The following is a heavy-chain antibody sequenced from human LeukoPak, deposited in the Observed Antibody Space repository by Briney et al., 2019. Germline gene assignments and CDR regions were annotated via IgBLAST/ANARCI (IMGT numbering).Heavy chain of an antibody. CDR3: ARDKKLWFRESRAFDI. V-gene: IGHV3-48*02. D-gene: IGHD3-10*01. CDR2: ISSSSSTI. Sequence: GGSLRLSCAASGFTFSSYSMNWVRQAPGKGLEWVSYISSSSSTIYYADSVKGRFTISRDNAKNSLYLQMNSLRDEDTAVYYCARDKKLWFRESRAFDIWGQGTMVTVSS. CDR1: GFTFSSYS. J-gene: IGHJ3*02.